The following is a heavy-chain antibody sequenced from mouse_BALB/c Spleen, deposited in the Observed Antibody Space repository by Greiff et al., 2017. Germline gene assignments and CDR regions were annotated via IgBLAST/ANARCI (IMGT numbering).Heavy chain of an antibody. D-gene: IGHD2-1*01. CDR1: GYTFTSYW. V-gene: IGHV1-69*02. Sequence: VQLQQPGAELVRPGASVKLSCKASGYTFTSYWINWVKQRPGQGLEWIGNIYPSDSYTNYNQKFKDKATLTVDKSSSTAYMQLSSPTSEDSAVYYCTFYGKDAMDYWGQGTSVTVSS. CDR2: IYPSDSYT. J-gene: IGHJ4*01. CDR3: TFYGKDAMDY.